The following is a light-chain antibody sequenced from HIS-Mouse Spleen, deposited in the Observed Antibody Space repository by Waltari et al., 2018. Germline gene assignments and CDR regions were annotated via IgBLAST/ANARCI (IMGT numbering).Light chain of an antibody. CDR1: QSVSSSY. CDR2: GAS. CDR3: QQYGSSPLT. V-gene: IGKV3-20*01. J-gene: IGKJ4*01. Sequence: EIVLTQSPGTLSLSPGERVTLSCRASQSVSSSYLAWYQQKPGQAPRRLIYGASSRATGIPDRFSGSGSGTDFTLTISRLEPEDFAVYYCQQYGSSPLTFGGGTKVEIK.